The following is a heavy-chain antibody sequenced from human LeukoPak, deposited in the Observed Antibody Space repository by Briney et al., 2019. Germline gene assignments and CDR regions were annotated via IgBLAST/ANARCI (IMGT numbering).Heavy chain of an antibody. J-gene: IGHJ6*03. CDR1: GFTFSSYA. CDR3: AKFPYYDFWSGYSYYYYMDV. CDR2: FSATDGSA. D-gene: IGHD3-3*01. V-gene: IGHV3-23*01. Sequence: GGSLRLSCAASGFTFSSYAMTWVRQAPGKGLEWVSAFSATDGSAQYAESVEGRFTISRDNSKNTLYLQMNSLRAEDTAVYYCAKFPYYDFWSGYSYYYYMDVWGKGTTVTVSS.